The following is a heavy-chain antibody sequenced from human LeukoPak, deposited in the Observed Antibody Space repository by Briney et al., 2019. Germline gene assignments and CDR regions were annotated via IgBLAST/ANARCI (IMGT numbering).Heavy chain of an antibody. Sequence: GGSLRLSCAASGFTFSSHSMNWVRQAPGKGLEWVSAISSSSSHIYYADSVKGRFTISRDNAKNSLYLQMNSLRAEDTAVYYCAKDHVLRYFDWLFRRDYWGQGTLVTVSS. CDR3: AKDHVLRYFDWLFRRDY. CDR2: ISSSSSHI. D-gene: IGHD3-9*01. CDR1: GFTFSSHS. V-gene: IGHV3-21*01. J-gene: IGHJ4*02.